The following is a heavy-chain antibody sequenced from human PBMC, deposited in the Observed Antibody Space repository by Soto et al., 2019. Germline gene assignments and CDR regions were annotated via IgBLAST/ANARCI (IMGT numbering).Heavy chain of an antibody. J-gene: IGHJ4*02. V-gene: IGHV1-69*12. CDR2: IIPIFGTA. Sequence: QVQLVQSGAEVKKPGSSVKVSCKASGGTFSSYAISWVRQAPGQGLEWMGGIIPIFGTANYAQKFQGRNKITAEEHTSIASMELSSPRAKDTAVYYCARASINCSGRSCYSLPSIDYWAQGTLV. CDR3: ARASINCSGRSCYSLPSIDY. CDR1: GGTFSSYA. D-gene: IGHD2-15*01.